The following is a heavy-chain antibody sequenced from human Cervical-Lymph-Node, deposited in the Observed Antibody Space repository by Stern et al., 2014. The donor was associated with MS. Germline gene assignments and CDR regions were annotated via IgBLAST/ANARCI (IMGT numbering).Heavy chain of an antibody. V-gene: IGHV4-59*01. J-gene: IGHJ6*02. CDR3: ARDPSFGRYYYGMDV. Sequence: QVQLQESGPGLVKPSETLSLTCTVSGGSISSYYWSWIRQPPGKGLEWMWYIYYSGSTNYNPSLKSRVTISVDTSKNEFSLKLSSVTAADTAVYYCARDPSFGRYYYGMDVWGQGTTVTVSS. CDR2: IYYSGST. D-gene: IGHD3/OR15-3a*01. CDR1: GGSISSYY.